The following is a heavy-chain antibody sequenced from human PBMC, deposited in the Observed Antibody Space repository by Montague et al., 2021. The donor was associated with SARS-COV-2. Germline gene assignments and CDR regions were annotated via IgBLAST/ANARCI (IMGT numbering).Heavy chain of an antibody. J-gene: IGHJ6*02. D-gene: IGHD2-15*01. CDR2: ISYDGSNE. CDR3: AKDLGTGLDCSGGSCYAHYYGMDV. Sequence: SLRLSCAASGFTFSSYGMHWVRQAPGKGLEWVAVISYDGSNENHADSVKGRFTISRDNPKNTLNLQMNSLRAEDTAVYYCAKDLGTGLDCSGGSCYAHYYGMDVWGQGTTVTVSS. CDR1: GFTFSSYG. V-gene: IGHV3-30*18.